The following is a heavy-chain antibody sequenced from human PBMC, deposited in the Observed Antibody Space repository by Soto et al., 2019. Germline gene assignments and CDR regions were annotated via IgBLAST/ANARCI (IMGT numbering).Heavy chain of an antibody. D-gene: IGHD5-18*01. CDR3: ARESPKRGYSYGLLFGAFDI. J-gene: IGHJ3*02. V-gene: IGHV4-4*07. CDR1: GGSISSYY. Sequence: QVQLQESGPGLVKPSETLSLTCTVSGGSISSYYWSWIRQPAGKGLEWIGRIYTSGSTNYNPSLKSRVTMSVDTSKNQFSLKLSSVTAADTAVYYCARESPKRGYSYGLLFGAFDIWGQGTMVTVSS. CDR2: IYTSGST.